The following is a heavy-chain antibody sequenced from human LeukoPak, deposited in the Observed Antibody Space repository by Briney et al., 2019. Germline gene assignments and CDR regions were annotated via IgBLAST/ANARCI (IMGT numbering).Heavy chain of an antibody. CDR3: ARGSWGLLWWNVGFDP. V-gene: IGHV1-2*02. Sequence: ASVKVSCKASGYTFTGYYMHWVRQAPGQGLEWVGWINPNSGGTNYAQKFQGRVTMTRDTSISTAYMELSRLRSDDTAVYYCARGSWGLLWWNVGFDPWGQGTLVTVSS. J-gene: IGHJ5*02. D-gene: IGHD2-21*01. CDR1: GYTFTGYY. CDR2: INPNSGGT.